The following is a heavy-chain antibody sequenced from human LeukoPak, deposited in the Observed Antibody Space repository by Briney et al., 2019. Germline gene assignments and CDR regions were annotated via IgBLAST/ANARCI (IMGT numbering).Heavy chain of an antibody. CDR2: ISGSGGST. V-gene: IGHV3-23*01. J-gene: IGHJ4*02. CDR1: GFTFTSYA. CDR3: AKDRIKAYADY. D-gene: IGHD2-21*01. Sequence: GGSLRLSCAASGFTFTSYAMSWVRQAPGKGLEWVSAISGSGGSTYYADSVKGRFTISRDNSKNTLYLQMNSLGAEDTAVYYCAKDRIKAYADYWGQGTLVTVSS.